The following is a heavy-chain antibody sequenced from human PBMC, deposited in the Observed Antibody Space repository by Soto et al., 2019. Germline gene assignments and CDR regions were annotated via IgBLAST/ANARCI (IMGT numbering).Heavy chain of an antibody. CDR2: IYYSGST. CDR3: ARWRGAARQRSYYYGMDV. J-gene: IGHJ6*02. V-gene: IGHV4-31*03. D-gene: IGHD6-6*01. CDR1: GGSISSGGYY. Sequence: PSETLSLTCTVFGGSISSGGYYWSWIRQHPGKGLEWIGYIYYSGSTYYNPSLKSRVTISVDTSKNQFSLKLSSVTAADTAAYYCARWRGAARQRSYYYGMDVWGQGTTVTVSS.